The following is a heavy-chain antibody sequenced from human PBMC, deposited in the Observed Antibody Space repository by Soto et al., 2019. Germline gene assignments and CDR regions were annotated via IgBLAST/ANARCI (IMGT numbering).Heavy chain of an antibody. J-gene: IGHJ2*01. CDR2: IYWDDDK. CDR3: PQLSYYAILTRYPYWYWDL. D-gene: IGHD3-9*01. Sequence: QITLKESGPPLVKPTQTLTLTCTFSGFSLSTSGVGVGWIRQPPGKTLERLALIYWDDDKRYSPSLKSRLTIPKYTTKIRGVVTMTKRKPVYTATYCCPQLSYYAILTRYPYWYWDLWGRGTLLTVFS. V-gene: IGHV2-5*02. CDR1: GFSLSTSGVG.